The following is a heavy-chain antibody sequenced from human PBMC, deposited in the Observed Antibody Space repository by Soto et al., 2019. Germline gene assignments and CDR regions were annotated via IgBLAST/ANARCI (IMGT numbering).Heavy chain of an antibody. J-gene: IGHJ6*02. Sequence: QVQLVQSGAEVLKPGSSVKLSCKTSGDTFDTFAISWVRQAPGQGLEWMGGIIPIFRTPDYTQKFQGRVTITADVSTSTAYMELSSLRSEDTAVYYCARDKGRGQLGGNYYSALDVWGQGTTVTVSS. V-gene: IGHV1-69*12. D-gene: IGHD1-1*01. CDR1: GDTFDTFA. CDR2: IIPIFRTP. CDR3: ARDKGRGQLGGNYYSALDV.